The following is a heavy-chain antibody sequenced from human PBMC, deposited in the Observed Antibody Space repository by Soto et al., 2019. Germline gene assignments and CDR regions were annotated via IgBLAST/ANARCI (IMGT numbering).Heavy chain of an antibody. Sequence: SETMSLTCTLCGGSGRAPDWCNWFRQSPDKGREWIAEVHISGHSNYNPSLRSRVSVSIDSSKNQFYLNLNSVTAADTAIYYCARVRQGCSANNCYFDPWGQGTQVTVSS. D-gene: IGHD1-1*01. CDR1: GGSGRAPDW. CDR3: ARVRQGCSANNCYFDP. V-gene: IGHV4-4*02. J-gene: IGHJ5*01. CDR2: VHISGHS.